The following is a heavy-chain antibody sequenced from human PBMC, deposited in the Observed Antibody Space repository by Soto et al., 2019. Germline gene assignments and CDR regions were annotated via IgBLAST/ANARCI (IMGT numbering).Heavy chain of an antibody. CDR1: GGFVSSGNHY. CDR3: ARVERGTATTVVDAFDI. D-gene: IGHD1-1*01. J-gene: IGHJ3*02. Sequence: QEQLQQWGAGLLKPSETLSLTCAVYGGFVSSGNHYWSWIRQPPGKGLEWIGEMSHSGGTHFNPSLKSRVTMAVDTSKNQFSLKMSSVPAADTALYYCARVERGTATTVVDAFDIWGPGTMVTVSS. V-gene: IGHV4-34*01. CDR2: MSHSGGT.